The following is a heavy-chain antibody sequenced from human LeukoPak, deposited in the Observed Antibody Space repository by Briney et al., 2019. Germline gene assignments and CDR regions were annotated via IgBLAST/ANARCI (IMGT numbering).Heavy chain of an antibody. V-gene: IGHV4-59*11. CDR1: GGSISSHY. Sequence: SETLSLTCTVSGGSISSHYWSWIRQPPGKGLEWIGYIYYSGSTNYNPSLKSRVTISVDTSKNQFSLKLSSVTAADTAVYYCARGAGSAYSGSYHNWFDPWGQGTLVTVSS. D-gene: IGHD1-26*01. CDR3: ARGAGSAYSGSYHNWFDP. CDR2: IYYSGST. J-gene: IGHJ5*02.